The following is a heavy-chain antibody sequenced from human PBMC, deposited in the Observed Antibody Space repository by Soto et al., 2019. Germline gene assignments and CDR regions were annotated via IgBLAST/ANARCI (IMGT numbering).Heavy chain of an antibody. CDR1: GFTFSSYA. J-gene: IGHJ5*02. CDR3: ARGNSSSWPLDWFDP. Sequence: PGGSLRLSCAASGFTFSSYAMHWVRQAPGKGLEWVAVISYDGSNKYYADSVKGRFTISRDNSKNTLYLQMNSLRAEDTAVYYCARGNSSSWPLDWFDPWGQGT. V-gene: IGHV3-30-3*01. CDR2: ISYDGSNK. D-gene: IGHD6-13*01.